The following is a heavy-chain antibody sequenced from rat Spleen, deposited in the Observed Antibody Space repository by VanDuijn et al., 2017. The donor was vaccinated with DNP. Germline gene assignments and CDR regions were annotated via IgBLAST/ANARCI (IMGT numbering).Heavy chain of an antibody. J-gene: IGHJ3*01. CDR2: LRSGGVT. CDR3: TRAMVD. Sequence: QVQLKESGPGLVQPSQTLSLTCTVSGFSLTTYDVHWVRQPPGKGLEWVGRLRSGGVTDYNSVLKSRLSITRDTSKSQVFLKMNSLQTEDTAIYFCTRAMVDWGQGTLVTVSS. V-gene: IGHV2-1*01. D-gene: IGHD1-1*01. CDR1: GFSLTTYD.